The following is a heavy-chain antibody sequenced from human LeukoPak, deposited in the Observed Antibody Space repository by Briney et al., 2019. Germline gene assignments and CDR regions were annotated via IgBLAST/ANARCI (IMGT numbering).Heavy chain of an antibody. CDR2: ISGSGSST. CDR3: AKDAEYYDSSGYWGLNYFDY. D-gene: IGHD3-22*01. CDR1: GFTFSSYA. V-gene: IGHV3-23*01. J-gene: IGHJ4*02. Sequence: PGGSLRLSCAASGFTFSSYAMSWVRQAPGKGLEWVSAISGSGSSTYYADSVKGRFTISRDNTKNTLYLQMISLRAEDTAVYYCAKDAEYYDSSGYWGLNYFDYWGQGTLVTVSS.